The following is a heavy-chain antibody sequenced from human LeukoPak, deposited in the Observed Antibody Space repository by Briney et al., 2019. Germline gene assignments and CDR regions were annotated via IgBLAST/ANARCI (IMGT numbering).Heavy chain of an antibody. V-gene: IGHV1-8*01. Sequence: ASVKVSCKASGYTFTSYDINWVRQATGQGLEWMGWMNPNSGNTGYAQKFQGRVTMTRNTSISTAYMKLSSLRSEDTAVYYCARGTRPMVRGVKKPYYYDYWGQGTLVTVSS. CDR3: ARGTRPMVRGVKKPYYYDY. J-gene: IGHJ4*02. CDR1: GYTFTSYD. CDR2: MNPNSGNT. D-gene: IGHD3-10*01.